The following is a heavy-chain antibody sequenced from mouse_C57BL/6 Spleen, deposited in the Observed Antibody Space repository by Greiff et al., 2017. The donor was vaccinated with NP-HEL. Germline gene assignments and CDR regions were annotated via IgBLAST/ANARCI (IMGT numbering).Heavy chain of an antibody. CDR2: IYPRSGNT. CDR1: GYTFTSYG. Sequence: QVQLQQSGAELARPGASVKLSCKASGYTFTSYGISWVKQRTGQGLEWIGEIYPRSGNTYYNEKFKGKATLTAAKSSSTAYMELRSLTSEDSAINFCARWDYGHRRFAYWGQGTLVTVSA. J-gene: IGHJ3*01. D-gene: IGHD1-1*02. V-gene: IGHV1-81*01. CDR3: ARWDYGHRRFAY.